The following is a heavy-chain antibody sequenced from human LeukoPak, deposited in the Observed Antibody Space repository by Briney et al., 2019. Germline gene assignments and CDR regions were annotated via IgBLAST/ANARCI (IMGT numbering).Heavy chain of an antibody. CDR3: ARRCSSTSCYQPFDF. J-gene: IGHJ4*02. Sequence: SQTLSLTCTVSGGSISSGSYYWSWIRQPAGKGLEWIGRIYTSGSTNYNPSLKSRVTISVDTSKNQFSLKLSSVTAADTAVYYCARRCSSTSCYQPFDFWGQGTLVTVSS. CDR2: IYTSGST. D-gene: IGHD2-2*01. CDR1: GGSISSGSYY. V-gene: IGHV4-61*02.